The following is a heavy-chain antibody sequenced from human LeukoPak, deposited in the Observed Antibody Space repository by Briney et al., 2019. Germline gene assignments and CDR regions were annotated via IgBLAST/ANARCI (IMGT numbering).Heavy chain of an antibody. CDR1: GGSISSSSYY. V-gene: IGHV4-39*07. D-gene: IGHD3-22*01. CDR3: ARVGSGYYYGRSYYYYMDV. J-gene: IGHJ6*03. CDR2: IYYSGST. Sequence: SETLSLTCTVSGGSISSSSYYWGWIRQPPGKGLEWIGSIYYSGSTYYNPSLKSRVTISIDTSKNQFSLKLSSVTAADTAVYYCARVGSGYYYGRSYYYYMDVWGKGTTVTVSS.